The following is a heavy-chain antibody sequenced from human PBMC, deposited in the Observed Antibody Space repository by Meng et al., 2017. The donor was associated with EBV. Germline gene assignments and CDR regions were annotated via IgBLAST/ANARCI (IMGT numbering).Heavy chain of an antibody. D-gene: IGHD3-16*01. CDR3: ARDRRCGGVKFDY. V-gene: IGHV4-30-4*01. CDR2: RNYSGDA. J-gene: IGHJ4*02. CDR1: GDFIRSIDYY. Sequence: QVKLHEAGPGLVKDSQTMHLTFAVSGDFIRSIDYYRNWIREPPGKGLEWLGYRNYSGDAHYNPSIKSRITMSVDESKNQFYLKMSSVTAADTAVYYCARDRRCGGVKFDYWGQGTLVTVSS.